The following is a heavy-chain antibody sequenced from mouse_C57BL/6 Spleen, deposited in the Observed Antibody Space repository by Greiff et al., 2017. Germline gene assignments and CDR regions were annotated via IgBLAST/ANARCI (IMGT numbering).Heavy chain of an antibody. Sequence: DVQLQESGPGLVKPSQSLSLTCSVTGYSITSGYYWNWIRQFPGNKLEWMGYISYDGSNNYNPSLKNRISITRDTSKNQFFLKLNSVTTEDTATYYCAREGVYYYGSYWYFDVWGTGTTVTVAS. CDR1: GYSITSGYY. D-gene: IGHD1-1*01. CDR3: AREGVYYYGSYWYFDV. CDR2: ISYDGSN. J-gene: IGHJ1*03. V-gene: IGHV3-6*01.